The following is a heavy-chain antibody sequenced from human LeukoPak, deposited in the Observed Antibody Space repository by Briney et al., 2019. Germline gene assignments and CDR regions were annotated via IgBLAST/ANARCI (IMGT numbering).Heavy chain of an antibody. V-gene: IGHV4-4*02. CDR2: IYHSGST. CDR3: AKITNGGTPYCYYGMDV. CDR1: GGSISSSNW. D-gene: IGHD2-8*01. Sequence: SGTLSLTCAVSGGSISSSNWWSWVRQPPEKGLEWIGEIYHSGSTNYNPSLKSRVTISVDTSKNQFSLKLSSVTAADTAVYYCAKITNGGTPYCYYGMDVWGQGTTVTVSS. J-gene: IGHJ6*02.